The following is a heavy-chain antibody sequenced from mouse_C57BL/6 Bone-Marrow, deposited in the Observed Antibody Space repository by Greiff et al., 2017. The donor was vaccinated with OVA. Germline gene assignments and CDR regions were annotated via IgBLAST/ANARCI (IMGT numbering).Heavy chain of an antibody. CDR2: VYPGSGST. CDR3: ANYYGPRGDY. D-gene: IGHD1-2*01. V-gene: IGHV1-55*01. Sequence: QVQLKQPGAELVKPGASVKMSCKASGYTFTSYWITWVKQRPGQGLEWIGDVYPGSGSTNYNEKFKSKATLTVDTSSSTAYMQLSSLTSEDSAVYYCANYYGPRGDYWGQGTTLTVSS. J-gene: IGHJ2*01. CDR1: GYTFTSYW.